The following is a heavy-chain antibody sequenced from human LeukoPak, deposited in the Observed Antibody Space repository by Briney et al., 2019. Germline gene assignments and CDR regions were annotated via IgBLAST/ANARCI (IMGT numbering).Heavy chain of an antibody. V-gene: IGHV3-23*01. J-gene: IGHJ4*02. CDR3: AKFWSAQLAPPYSDS. Sequence: HPGGSLRLSCAASGFTFSIYAMTWVRQAPGKGLEWVATIGGRGGSAYYADSVKGRFTISRDESKNTVYLQMNSLRAEDTAVYYCAKFWSAQLAPPYSDSWGQGTLVTVSS. D-gene: IGHD2-2*01. CDR1: GFTFSIYA. CDR2: IGGRGGSA.